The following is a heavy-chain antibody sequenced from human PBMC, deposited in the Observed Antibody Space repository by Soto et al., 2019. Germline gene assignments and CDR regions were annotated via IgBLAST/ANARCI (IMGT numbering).Heavy chain of an antibody. Sequence: SETLSLTCAVYGGSFSGYYWSRIRQPPGKGLEWIGEINHSGSTNYNPSLKSRVTISVDTSKNQFSLKLSSVTAADTAVYYCARGVPEQQLAQGPPTDYYYYYYMDVWGKGTTVTVSS. CDR1: GGSFSGYY. CDR2: INHSGST. D-gene: IGHD6-13*01. CDR3: ARGVPEQQLAQGPPTDYYYYYYMDV. V-gene: IGHV4-34*01. J-gene: IGHJ6*03.